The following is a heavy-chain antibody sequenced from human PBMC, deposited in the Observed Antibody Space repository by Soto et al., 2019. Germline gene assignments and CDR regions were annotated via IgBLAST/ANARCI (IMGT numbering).Heavy chain of an antibody. J-gene: IGHJ5*02. CDR2: IYWDDDK. CDR1: GFSLSTSGVG. CDR3: AHRPHLCSQCNWFDH. V-gene: IGHV2-5*02. Sequence: QITLKESGPTLVKPTQTLTLTCTFSGFSLSTSGVGVGWIRQPPVKALEWLALIYWDDDKRYSPSLKRMLTNTKDPSRNQVVLTMTNIDPVVTSTYYGAHRPHLCSQCNWFDHWGQGTPVTVSS. D-gene: IGHD3-10*02.